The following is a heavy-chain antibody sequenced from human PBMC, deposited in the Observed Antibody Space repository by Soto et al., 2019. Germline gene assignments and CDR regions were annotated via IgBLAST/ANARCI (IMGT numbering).Heavy chain of an antibody. CDR3: ARGMVRGVIITEFDY. Sequence: QVQLVESGGGVVQPGRSLRLSCAASGFTFSSYAMHWVRQAPGKGLEWVAVISYDGSNKYYADSVKGRFTISRDNSKNTLYLQMNCLRAEYTAVYYCARGMVRGVIITEFDYWGQGTLVTVSS. J-gene: IGHJ4*02. D-gene: IGHD3-10*01. V-gene: IGHV3-30-3*01. CDR1: GFTFSSYA. CDR2: ISYDGSNK.